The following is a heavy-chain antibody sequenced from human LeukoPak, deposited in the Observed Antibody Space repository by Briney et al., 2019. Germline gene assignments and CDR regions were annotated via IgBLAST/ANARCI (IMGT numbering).Heavy chain of an antibody. CDR3: AKDLGSYGLVYYYSGMDV. CDR2: ISGSGGST. V-gene: IGHV3-23*01. D-gene: IGHD5-18*01. Sequence: GGSLRLSCAASGFTFSSYWMHWVRQAPGKGLEWVSAISGSGGSTYYADSVKGRFTISRDNSKNTLYLQMNSLRAEDTAVYYCAKDLGSYGLVYYYSGMDVWGQGTTVTVSS. CDR1: GFTFSSYW. J-gene: IGHJ6*02.